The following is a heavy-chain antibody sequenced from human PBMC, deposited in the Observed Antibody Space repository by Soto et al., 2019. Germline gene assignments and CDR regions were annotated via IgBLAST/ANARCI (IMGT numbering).Heavy chain of an antibody. V-gene: IGHV3-30*18. CDR2: ISNDGSNK. CDR1: GFTFNTYG. J-gene: IGHJ4*02. Sequence: QVQLVESGGGVVQPGKSLRLSCAASGFTFNTYGMHWVRQAPGKGPEWVAVISNDGSNKYYADSVKGRFTISRDNSKNTLYLQMNSPRAEDTAVYYCANWNYPQADWGQGTLVTGSS. D-gene: IGHD1-7*01. CDR3: ANWNYPQAD.